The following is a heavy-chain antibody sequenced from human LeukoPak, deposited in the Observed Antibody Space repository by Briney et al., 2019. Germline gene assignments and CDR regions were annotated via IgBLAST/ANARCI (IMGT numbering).Heavy chain of an antibody. J-gene: IGHJ6*02. CDR3: AGGTPSTGTTVLGYYYGMDV. Sequence: GGSLRLSCAASAFTFSSYSMNWVRQAPGKVLEWVSSISSSSSYIYYADSVKGRFAISRDDAKNSLYLQMNSLRAEDTAVYCCAGGTPSTGTTVLGYYYGMDVWGQGTTVTVSS. CDR2: ISSSSSYI. D-gene: IGHD4-17*01. V-gene: IGHV3-21*01. CDR1: AFTFSSYS.